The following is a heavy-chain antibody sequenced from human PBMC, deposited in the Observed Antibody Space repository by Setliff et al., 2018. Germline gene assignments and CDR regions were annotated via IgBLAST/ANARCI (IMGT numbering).Heavy chain of an antibody. Sequence: GASVKVSCKTSGYGFTSHYFHWLRQAPGQGLEWMGIVNPSGGKTTLSQKFQGRVSMTADASTATVYMELHSLTSEDTAIYYCARAPWGDDYDSLYTWFDPWGQGSLVTVS. CDR3: ARAPWGDDYDSLYTWFDP. J-gene: IGHJ5*02. V-gene: IGHV1-46*01. D-gene: IGHD3-22*01. CDR2: VNPSGGKT. CDR1: GYGFTSHY.